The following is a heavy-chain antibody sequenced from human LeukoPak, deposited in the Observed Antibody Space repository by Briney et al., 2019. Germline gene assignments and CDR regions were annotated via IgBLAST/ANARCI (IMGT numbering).Heavy chain of an antibody. CDR1: GFIFPNAW. CDR3: TTGELN. J-gene: IGHJ4*02. D-gene: IGHD2-21*01. Sequence: GGSLRLSCAASGFIFPNAWMTWVRQAPGKGLEWVGRIKGKTDAGTIDYAAPVKGRFTISRDDSKNTLYLQLSSLKTDDTAVYYCTTGELNWGQGTLVTVSS. V-gene: IGHV3-15*01. CDR2: IKGKTDAGTI.